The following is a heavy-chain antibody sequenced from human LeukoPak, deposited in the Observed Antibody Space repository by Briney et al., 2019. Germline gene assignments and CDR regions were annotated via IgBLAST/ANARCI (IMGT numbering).Heavy chain of an antibody. CDR1: GYTFTGFY. J-gene: IGHJ4*02. V-gene: IGHV1-2*02. CDR3: ARDWGAAAGVVDY. D-gene: IGHD6-13*01. Sequence: ASVKVYCKASGYTFTGFYMHWVRQAPGQGLEWMGWINPNSGGTNYAQKFQGRVTMTRDTSISTAYMELSRLRSDDTAVYYWARDWGAAAGVVDYWGQGTLVTVSS. CDR2: INPNSGGT.